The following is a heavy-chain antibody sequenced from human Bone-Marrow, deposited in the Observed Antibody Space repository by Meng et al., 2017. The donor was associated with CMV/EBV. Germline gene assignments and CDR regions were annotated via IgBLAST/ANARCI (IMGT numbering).Heavy chain of an antibody. CDR1: GYTFTGYY. CDR2: INPKSGAT. J-gene: IGHJ6*02. Sequence: ASVKVSCKGSGYTFTGYYLHWVRQAAGQGPEWMGWINPKSGATNYAEKFQGRVTLTRDTSINTAYMELSRLTSDDTAVYFCARDGRAPGSSYNFYGIAVWGQGNTVNVSS. CDR3: ARDGRAPGSSYNFYGIAV. D-gene: IGHD2-2*01. V-gene: IGHV1-2*02.